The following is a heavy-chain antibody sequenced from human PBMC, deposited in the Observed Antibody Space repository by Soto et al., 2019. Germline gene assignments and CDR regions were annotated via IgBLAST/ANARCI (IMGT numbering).Heavy chain of an antibody. V-gene: IGHV3-30*18. CDR1: GFTFSSYG. J-gene: IGHJ6*02. Sequence: TGGSLRLSCAASGFTFSSYGMHWVRQAPGKGLEWVAVISYDGSNKYYADSVKGRFTISRDNSKNTLYLQMNSLRAEDTAVYYCAKDRRYYYGSGTYYYYYYGMDVWGQGTTVTVSS. D-gene: IGHD3-10*01. CDR2: ISYDGSNK. CDR3: AKDRRYYYGSGTYYYYYYGMDV.